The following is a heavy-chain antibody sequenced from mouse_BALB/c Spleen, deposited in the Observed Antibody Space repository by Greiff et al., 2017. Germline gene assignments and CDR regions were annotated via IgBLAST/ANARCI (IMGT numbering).Heavy chain of an antibody. CDR2: ISSGGST. CDR1: GFTFSSYA. Sequence: EVQRVESGGGLVKPGGSLKLSCAASGFTFSSYAMSWVRQTPEKRLEWVASISSGGSTYYPDSVKGRFTISRDNARNILYLQMSSLRSEDTAMYYCARRGDYDDGFFDYWGQGTTLTVSS. J-gene: IGHJ2*01. V-gene: IGHV5-6-5*01. CDR3: ARRGDYDDGFFDY. D-gene: IGHD2-4*01.